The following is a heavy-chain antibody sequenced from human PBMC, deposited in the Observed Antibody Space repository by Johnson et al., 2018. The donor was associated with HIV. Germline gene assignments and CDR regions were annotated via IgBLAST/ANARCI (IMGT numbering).Heavy chain of an antibody. D-gene: IGHD6-13*01. J-gene: IGHJ3*02. Sequence: QMQLVESGGGFVKPGGSLRLSCAASGFTFSSYAMHWVRQAPGKGLEWVAVISYDGSNKYYADSVKGRFTISRDNSKNTLYLQMNSLRAEDTAVYYCARDGAQQLARDAFDIWGQGTMVTVSS. V-gene: IGHV3-30*04. CDR2: ISYDGSNK. CDR1: GFTFSSYA. CDR3: ARDGAQQLARDAFDI.